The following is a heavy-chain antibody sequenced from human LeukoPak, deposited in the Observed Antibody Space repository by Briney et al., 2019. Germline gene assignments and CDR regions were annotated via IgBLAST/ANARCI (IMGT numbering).Heavy chain of an antibody. Sequence: SETLSLTCSVSGGSISSADYYWSWIRQPPGKGLEWIGYIYYSGNTYFNPSLKSRITLSVDTSKNQFSLKLSSVTAADTAVYYCARADKYYDSSGYFDHWGQGTLVTVSS. J-gene: IGHJ4*02. CDR2: IYYSGNT. CDR3: ARADKYYDSSGYFDH. D-gene: IGHD3-22*01. V-gene: IGHV4-30-4*01. CDR1: GGSISSADYY.